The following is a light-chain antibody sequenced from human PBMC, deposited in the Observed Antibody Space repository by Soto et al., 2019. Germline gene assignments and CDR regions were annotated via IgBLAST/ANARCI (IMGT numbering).Light chain of an antibody. CDR2: GVT. V-gene: IGLV2-14*01. CDR1: SSDVGGYNY. J-gene: IGLJ2*01. Sequence: QSALTQPASVSGPPGQSITISCTGNSSDVGGYNYVSWYQQQPGKAPKLIIHGVTNRPSGVSNRFSASKFGNTASLTISGLQAEDEADYYCSSYTSSSTILFGGGTKLTVL. CDR3: SSYTSSSTIL.